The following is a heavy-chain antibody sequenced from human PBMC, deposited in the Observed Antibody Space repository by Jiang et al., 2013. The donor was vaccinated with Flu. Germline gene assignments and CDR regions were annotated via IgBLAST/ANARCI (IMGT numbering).Heavy chain of an antibody. V-gene: IGHV3-23*01. CDR1: GFTFSNYA. J-gene: IGHJ4*02. CDR2: ISDSADST. D-gene: IGHD1-14*01. CDR3: AKRGRDRGIIHYFDY. Sequence: VQLLESGGGLVQPGGSLRLSCAASGFTFSNYAMSWVRQAPGKGLEWVAAISDSADSTNYADSVKGRFTIFRANSKNTLYLQMNSLRVEDTAVYYCAKRGRDRGIIHYFDYWGQGTLVTVSS.